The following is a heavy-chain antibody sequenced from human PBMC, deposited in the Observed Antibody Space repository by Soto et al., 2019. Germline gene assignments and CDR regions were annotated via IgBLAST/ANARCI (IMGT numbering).Heavy chain of an antibody. CDR3: ARAGDQPWYFDY. V-gene: IGHV4-30-2*01. CDR2: IYHSGST. J-gene: IGHJ4*02. CDR1: GGSISSGGYS. Sequence: PSETLSLTCAVSGGSISSGGYSWSWIRQPPGKGLEWIGYIYHSGSTYYNPSLKSRVTISVDRSKNQFSLKLSSVTAADTAVYYCARAGDQPWYFDYWGQGTLVTVS. D-gene: IGHD1-26*01.